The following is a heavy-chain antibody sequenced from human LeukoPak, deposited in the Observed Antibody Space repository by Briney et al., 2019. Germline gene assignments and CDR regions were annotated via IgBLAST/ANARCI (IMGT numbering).Heavy chain of an antibody. CDR3: ATDSGVAAAGWGFDP. CDR1: GYTLTELS. Sequence: GASVKVSCKVSGYTLTELSMHWVRQAPGKGLEWMGGLDPEDGETIYAQKFQGRVTMTEDTSTDTAYMELSSLRSEDTAVYYCATDSGVAAAGWGFDPWGQGTLVTVSS. V-gene: IGHV1-24*01. CDR2: LDPEDGET. D-gene: IGHD6-13*01. J-gene: IGHJ5*02.